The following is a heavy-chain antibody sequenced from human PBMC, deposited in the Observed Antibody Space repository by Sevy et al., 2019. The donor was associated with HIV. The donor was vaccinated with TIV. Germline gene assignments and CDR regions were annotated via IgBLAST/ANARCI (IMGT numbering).Heavy chain of an antibody. CDR1: GFTFSSYA. D-gene: IGHD3-3*01. CDR3: ARARGPYYDFWSGYP. CDR2: ISYDGSNK. V-gene: IGHV3-30*04. J-gene: IGHJ5*02. Sequence: GSLRLSCAASGFTFSSYAMHWVRQAPGKGLEWVAVISYDGSNKYYADSVKGRFTISRDNSKNTLYLQMNSLRAEDTAVYYCARARGPYYDFWSGYPWGQGTLVTVSS.